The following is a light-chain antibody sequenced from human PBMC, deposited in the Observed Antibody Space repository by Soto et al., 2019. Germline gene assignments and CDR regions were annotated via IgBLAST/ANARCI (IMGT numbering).Light chain of an antibody. CDR2: GAY. V-gene: IGKV3-15*01. CDR1: QSVSTN. CDR3: QQRSNWPLT. Sequence: EIVMTQSPATLSVSPGERATLSCRASQSVSTNLAWYQQKAGQAPRLLINGAYTRATGVPARFSGSGSGTAFTLTISSLQSEDSAVYYCQQRSNWPLTFGGGTKVEIK. J-gene: IGKJ4*01.